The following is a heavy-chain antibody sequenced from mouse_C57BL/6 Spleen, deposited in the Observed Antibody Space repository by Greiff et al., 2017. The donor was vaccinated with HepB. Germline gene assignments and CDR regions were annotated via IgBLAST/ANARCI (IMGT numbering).Heavy chain of an antibody. CDR3: ARGVTSGFGY. CDR2: ISSGSSTI. Sequence: EVQRVEPGGGLVKPGGSLKLSCAASGFTFTDYGMHWVRQAPEKGLEWVAYISSGSSTIDYADTVKGRFTLSRDNAKNTLFLQMTSLRSEDTAMYCWARGVTSGFGYWGQGTLVTV. J-gene: IGHJ3*01. CDR1: GFTFTDYG. V-gene: IGHV5-17*01. D-gene: IGHD2-2*01.